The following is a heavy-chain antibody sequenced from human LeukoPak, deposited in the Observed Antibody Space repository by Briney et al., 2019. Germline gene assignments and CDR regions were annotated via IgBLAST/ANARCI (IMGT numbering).Heavy chain of an antibody. CDR3: ARDWFGDYQTYN. CDR2: MNPNSGNT. Sequence: ASVKVSCKASGYTFTTYDINWVRQATGQGLEWMGWMNPNSGNTGYAQKFQGRVTMTRNTSISTAYMELSSLRSDDTAVYYCARDWFGDYQTYNWGQGTLVTVSS. J-gene: IGHJ4*02. CDR1: GYTFTTYD. V-gene: IGHV1-8*01. D-gene: IGHD4-17*01.